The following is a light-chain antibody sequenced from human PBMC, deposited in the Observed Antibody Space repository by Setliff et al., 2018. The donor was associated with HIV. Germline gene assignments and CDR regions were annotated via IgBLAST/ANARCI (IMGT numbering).Light chain of an antibody. CDR2: EVR. J-gene: IGLJ1*01. CDR3: SSYAITNTLP. V-gene: IGLV2-14*01. Sequence: SVLAQPASVSGSPGQSITVSCTGTSSDVGGYSNVSWYQQHPGKAPKLIIYEVRNRPSGVSNRFSGSKSGNTASLTISGLQAEDEADYYCSSYAITNTLPFGTGTKVTVL. CDR1: SSDVGGYSN.